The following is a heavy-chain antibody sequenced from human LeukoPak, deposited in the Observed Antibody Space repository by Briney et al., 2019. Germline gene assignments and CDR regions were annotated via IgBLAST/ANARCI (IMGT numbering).Heavy chain of an antibody. J-gene: IGHJ5*02. CDR2: IYYSGNT. V-gene: IGHV4-39*07. CDR1: GGSISSTSYY. D-gene: IGHD2-2*03. Sequence: PSETLSLTCTVSGGSISSTSYYWGWIRQPPGKGLDWIGSIYYSGNTYYNPSLKSRVTISVDTSKNQFSLKLSSVTAADTAVYYCARLLRVGYCSTTSCNWFDPWGQGTLVTVPS. CDR3: ARLLRVGYCSTTSCNWFDP.